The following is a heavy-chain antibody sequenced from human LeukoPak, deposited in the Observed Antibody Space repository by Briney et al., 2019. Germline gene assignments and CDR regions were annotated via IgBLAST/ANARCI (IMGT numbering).Heavy chain of an antibody. D-gene: IGHD3-22*01. CDR1: GFTFSDYY. J-gene: IGHJ3*02. CDR2: ISSSGITI. CDR3: AREPYYYDSSGYYIPGGFDI. Sequence: GGSLRLSCAASGFTFSDYYMSWIRQAPGKGLEWVSYISSSGITIYYADSVKGRFTISRDNAKNSLYLQMNSLRAEDTAVYYCAREPYYYDSSGYYIPGGFDIWGQGTMVTVSS. V-gene: IGHV3-11*04.